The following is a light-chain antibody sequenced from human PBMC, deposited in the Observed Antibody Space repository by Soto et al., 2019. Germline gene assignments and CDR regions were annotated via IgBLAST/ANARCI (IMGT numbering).Light chain of an antibody. CDR2: AAS. CDR3: QQSYSTPWT. Sequence: DIQMTQSPSSLSASVGDRVTITCRASQSISSYLNWYQQKPGKAPKLLFYAASSLQSGVPSRFSGSGSGTDFTLTISSLQPEDFVTYYCQQSYSTPWTFGQGTKVEIK. CDR1: QSISSY. J-gene: IGKJ1*01. V-gene: IGKV1-39*01.